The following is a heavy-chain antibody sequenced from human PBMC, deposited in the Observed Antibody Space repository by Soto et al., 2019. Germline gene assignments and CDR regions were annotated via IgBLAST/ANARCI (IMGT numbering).Heavy chain of an antibody. J-gene: IGHJ4*02. V-gene: IGHV3-30*18. CDR1: GFTFSSYG. D-gene: IGHD3-16*01. CDR3: AKDRVESGLGEVDY. CDR2: ISYDGSRK. Sequence: QVQLVESGGGVVQPGRSLRLSCAASGFTFSSYGMHWVRQAPGKGLEWVAVISYDGSRKYYVDSVKGRFTISRDNSKNTLYLQMNSLRAEDTAVYYCAKDRVESGLGEVDYWGQGTLVTVSS.